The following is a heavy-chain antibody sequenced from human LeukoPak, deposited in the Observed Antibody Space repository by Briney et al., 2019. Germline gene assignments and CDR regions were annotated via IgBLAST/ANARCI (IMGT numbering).Heavy chain of an antibody. D-gene: IGHD5-12*01. CDR2: IYSGGST. J-gene: IGHJ4*02. CDR3: ARVDREWLRAVDY. V-gene: IGHV3-66*01. Sequence: GGSLRLSCAASGFTVSSNYMSWVRQAPGKGLEWVSVIYSGGSTYYADSVKGRFTISRDNSKNTLYLQMNSLRAEGTAVYYCARVDREWLRAVDYWGQGTLVTVSS. CDR1: GFTVSSNY.